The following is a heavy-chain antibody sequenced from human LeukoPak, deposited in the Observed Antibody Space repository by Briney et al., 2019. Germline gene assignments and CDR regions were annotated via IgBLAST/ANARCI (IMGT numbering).Heavy chain of an antibody. CDR2: ISGSGGST. D-gene: IGHD3-3*01. Sequence: GGSLRLSCAASGFTISSYAMSWVRQAPGKGLEWVSAISGSGGSTYYADSVKGRFTISRDNSKNTLYLQMNSLRAEDTAVYYCAKDPPSPFWSGYVFDYWGQGTLVTVSS. J-gene: IGHJ4*02. V-gene: IGHV3-23*01. CDR1: GFTISSYA. CDR3: AKDPPSPFWSGYVFDY.